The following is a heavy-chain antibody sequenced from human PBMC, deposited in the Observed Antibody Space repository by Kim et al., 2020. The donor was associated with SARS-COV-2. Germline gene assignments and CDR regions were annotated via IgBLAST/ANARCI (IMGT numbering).Heavy chain of an antibody. CDR2: GGGGST. V-gene: IGHV3-23*01. Sequence: GGGGSTSYSASGRGRFTIPRDNSKNTRYLQRNSLGAEDTAVYYCAKRLDVWGQGTTVTVSS. J-gene: IGHJ6*02. CDR3: AKRLDV.